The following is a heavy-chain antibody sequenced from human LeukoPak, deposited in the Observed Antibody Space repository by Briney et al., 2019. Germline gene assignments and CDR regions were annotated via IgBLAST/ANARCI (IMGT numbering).Heavy chain of an antibody. V-gene: IGHV1-18*01. CDR1: GYTFTKYG. J-gene: IGHJ5*02. D-gene: IGHD6-19*01. CDR2: ISSYNGDT. Sequence: ASVTVSCKASGYTFTKYGISWVRQAPGQGLEWMGWISSYNGDTKYAQKLQGRVTMTTDTPTSTVYMELRSLRSDDTAVYYCARDPSNTSGWKTWFDTWGQGTPVTVSS. CDR3: ARDPSNTSGWKTWFDT.